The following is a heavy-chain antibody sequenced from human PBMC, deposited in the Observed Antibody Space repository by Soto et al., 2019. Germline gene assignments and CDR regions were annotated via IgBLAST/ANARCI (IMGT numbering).Heavy chain of an antibody. Sequence: SETLSLTCTVSGDSISSSDYYWGWIRQPPGKGLEWIGTIYHSGTTYYNPSLESRLTMSIDTSKNQFSLKLTSVTAADSAIYFCAGRPPPASKIFDWWGPGTLVTVSS. CDR3: AGRPPPASKIFDW. D-gene: IGHD2-2*01. J-gene: IGHJ4*02. CDR1: GDSISSSDYY. CDR2: IYHSGTT. V-gene: IGHV4-39*01.